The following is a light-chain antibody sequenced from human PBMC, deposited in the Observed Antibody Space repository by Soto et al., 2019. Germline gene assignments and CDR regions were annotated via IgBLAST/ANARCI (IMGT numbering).Light chain of an antibody. V-gene: IGKV3-15*01. CDR2: GAS. CDR3: QHYNTWPWT. J-gene: IGKJ1*01. CDR1: HSVSSS. Sequence: EVMMTQSPATLSVSPGQRVTLSCRASHSVSSSLAWYQQKPGQAPRLLISGASTRAAGVPARFSGSGSGTDFSLTISSLQSEDFAVYYCQHYNTWPWTFGQGTKVEIK.